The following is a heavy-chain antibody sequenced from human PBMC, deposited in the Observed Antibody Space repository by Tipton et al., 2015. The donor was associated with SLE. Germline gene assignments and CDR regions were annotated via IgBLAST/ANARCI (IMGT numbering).Heavy chain of an antibody. Sequence: SLRLSCVASGFTLSSYEMNWIRQAPGKGLEWISYITTSGHTIYYADSVQGRFTISRDNAKNSLFLQMDNLRAEDTAVYYCAKEGGPGIPPTYDMDVWGQGTTVTVSS. CDR3: AKEGGPGIPPTYDMDV. D-gene: IGHD3-16*01. CDR1: GFTLSSYE. V-gene: IGHV3-48*03. CDR2: ITTSGHTI. J-gene: IGHJ6*02.